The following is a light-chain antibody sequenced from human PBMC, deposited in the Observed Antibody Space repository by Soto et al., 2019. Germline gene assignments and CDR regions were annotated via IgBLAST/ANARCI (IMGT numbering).Light chain of an antibody. V-gene: IGKV3-20*01. CDR2: DAS. CDR3: QQYGTSPRT. CDR1: QDIRSH. J-gene: IGKJ1*01. Sequence: ENVLTQSPGTLSMSPGERVTLSCRASQDIRSHLAWYQQKPGQAPRLLIFDASSRATGIPDRFSGSGSGTDFTLNISRLEPEDFAVYYCQQYGTSPRTFGQGTRVEIK.